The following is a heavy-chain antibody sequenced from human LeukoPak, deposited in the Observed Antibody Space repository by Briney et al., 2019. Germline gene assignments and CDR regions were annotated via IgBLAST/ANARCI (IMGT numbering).Heavy chain of an antibody. CDR2: INAGNCST. CDR3: ARDWGTYCSSTSCYQHHYGDYHLRWFDP. Sequence: ASVKVSCKASGYTFTSYAMHWVRQAPGQRLEWMGWINAGNCSTKYSQKFQGRVTITRDTSARTAYMELSSLRSEDTAVYYCARDWGTYCSSTSCYQHHYGDYHLRWFDPWGQGTLVTVSS. J-gene: IGHJ5*02. CDR1: GYTFTSYA. D-gene: IGHD2-2*01. V-gene: IGHV1-3*01.